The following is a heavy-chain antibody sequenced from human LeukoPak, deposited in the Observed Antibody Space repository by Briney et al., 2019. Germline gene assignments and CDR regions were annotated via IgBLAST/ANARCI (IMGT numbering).Heavy chain of an antibody. J-gene: IGHJ4*02. D-gene: IGHD5-24*01. CDR1: GFTFGDYA. CDR3: TRVWLQYFDY. CDR2: IRSKVYGGTT. Sequence: GGSLRPSCTASGFTFGDYAMSWVRQAPGKGLEWVGFIRSKVYGGTTEYAASVKGRFIISRDDSKSIAYLQMNSLKTEDTAVYYCTRVWLQYFDYWGQGTLVTVSS. V-gene: IGHV3-49*04.